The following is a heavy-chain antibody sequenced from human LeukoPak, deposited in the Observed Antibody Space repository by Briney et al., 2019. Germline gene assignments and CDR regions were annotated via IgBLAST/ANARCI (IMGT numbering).Heavy chain of an antibody. V-gene: IGHV4-30-4*08. CDR1: GGSISSGDYY. Sequence: PSQTLSLTCTVSGGSISSGDYYWSWIRQPPGKGLEWIGYIYYSGSTYYNPSLKSRDTISVDTSKNQFSLKLSSVTAADTAVYYCASAVIYGGNTFDYWGQGTLVTVSS. J-gene: IGHJ4*02. D-gene: IGHD4-23*01. CDR3: ASAVIYGGNTFDY. CDR2: IYYSGST.